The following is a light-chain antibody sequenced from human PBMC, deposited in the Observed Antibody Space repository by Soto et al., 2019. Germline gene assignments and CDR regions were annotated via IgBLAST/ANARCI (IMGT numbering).Light chain of an antibody. CDR1: QSITTH. Sequence: DIQMTQSPSSLSASVGDRVTMTCRASQSITTHVNWYQQKPGKAPKLLIYAASILQSGVPSRFSGIGSGTDFTLTISSLQPEDFATYFCQQSYSTPTPPTFGQGTKVEIK. J-gene: IGKJ2*01. V-gene: IGKV1-39*01. CDR2: AAS. CDR3: QQSYSTPTPPT.